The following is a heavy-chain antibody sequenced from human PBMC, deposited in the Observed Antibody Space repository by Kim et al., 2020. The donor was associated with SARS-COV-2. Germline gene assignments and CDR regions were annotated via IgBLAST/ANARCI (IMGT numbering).Heavy chain of an antibody. V-gene: IGHV1-69*04. CDR2: A. Sequence: ASYAQKFQGRVTITADKSTSPACMELSSLRSENTAVYYCARDVGTGTIYYWGQGTLVTVSS. J-gene: IGHJ4*02. D-gene: IGHD1-7*01. CDR3: ARDVGTGTIYY.